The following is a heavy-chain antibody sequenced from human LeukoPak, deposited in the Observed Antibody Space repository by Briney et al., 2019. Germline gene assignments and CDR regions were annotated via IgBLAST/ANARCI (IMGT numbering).Heavy chain of an antibody. CDR3: ARSPLEYDFWSGRHYYFDY. D-gene: IGHD3-3*01. CDR2: IYTSGST. V-gene: IGHV4-61*02. Sequence: SQTLSLTCTVSGGSISSGNYFWSWIRQPAGKGLEWIGRIYTSGSTNYNPSLKSRVTISVDTSKNQFSLKLSSVTAADTAVYYCARSPLEYDFWSGRHYYFDYWGQGTMVTVSS. CDR1: GGSISSGNYF. J-gene: IGHJ4*03.